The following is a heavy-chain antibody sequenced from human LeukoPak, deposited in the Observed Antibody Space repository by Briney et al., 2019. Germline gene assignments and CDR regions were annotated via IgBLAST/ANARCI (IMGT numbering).Heavy chain of an antibody. J-gene: IGHJ6*03. V-gene: IGHV3-23*01. Sequence: QPGGSPRLSCAASGFTFSSYAMSWVCQAPGKGLEWVSAISGSGGSTYYADSVKGRFTISRDNSKNTLYLQMNSLRAEDTAVYYCASGRFGYYYYYMDVWGKGTTVTVSS. CDR3: ASGRFGYYYYYMDV. CDR1: GFTFSSYA. CDR2: ISGSGGST. D-gene: IGHD3-10*01.